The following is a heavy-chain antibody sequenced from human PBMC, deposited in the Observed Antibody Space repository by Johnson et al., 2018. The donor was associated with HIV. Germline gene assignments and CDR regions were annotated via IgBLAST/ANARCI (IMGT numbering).Heavy chain of an antibody. D-gene: IGHD3-10*01. CDR3: AKGISGYSDAFDI. V-gene: IGHV3-23*04. J-gene: IGHJ3*02. Sequence: VQLVESGGGLVQPGGSLRLSCAASGFTFSNNALRWVRQAPGKGLEWVAGISGTGDNPSYADSVKGRFTISRQNSTHTVYLHLNSLRDEDTAVYYCAKGISGYSDAFDIWGQGTMVTVSS. CDR1: GFTFSNNA. CDR2: ISGTGDNP.